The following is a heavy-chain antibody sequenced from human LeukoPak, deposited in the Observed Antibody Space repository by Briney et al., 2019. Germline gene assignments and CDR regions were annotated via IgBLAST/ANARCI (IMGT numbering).Heavy chain of an antibody. D-gene: IGHD6-13*01. CDR2: ISWNGGSM. CDR3: ARSPGGVSSSWVFDY. CDR1: GFTFDDYA. V-gene: IGHV3-9*01. Sequence: GGSLRLSCAASGFTFDDYAMHWVRQAPGKGLEWVSGISWNGGSMGYADSVKGRFTISRDNAKNSLYLQMNSLRAEDTAVYYCARSPGGVSSSWVFDYWGQGTLVTVSS. J-gene: IGHJ4*02.